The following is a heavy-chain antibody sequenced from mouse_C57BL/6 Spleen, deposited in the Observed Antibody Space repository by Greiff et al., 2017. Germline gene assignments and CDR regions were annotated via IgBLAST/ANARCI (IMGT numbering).Heavy chain of an antibody. CDR2: INPGSGGT. J-gene: IGHJ1*03. CDR1: GYAFTNYL. V-gene: IGHV1-54*01. D-gene: IGHD2-5*01. CDR3: ARNYYSNRYWYFDV. Sequence: QVQLQQSGAELVRPGTSVKVSCKASGYAFTNYLIEWVKQRPGQGLEWIGVINPGSGGTNYNEKFKGKATLTADKSSSTAYMQLSSLTSEDSAVYVCARNYYSNRYWYFDVWGTGTTVTVSS.